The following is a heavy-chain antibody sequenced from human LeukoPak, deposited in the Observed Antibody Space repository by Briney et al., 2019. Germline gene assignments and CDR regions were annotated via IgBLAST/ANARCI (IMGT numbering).Heavy chain of an antibody. J-gene: IGHJ4*02. CDR1: GYTFTSYY. CDR2: INPSGGST. D-gene: IGHD3-10*01. CDR3: ARWGNYYGSGSYYKSIYYFDY. V-gene: IGHV1-46*01. Sequence: ASVKVSCKASGYTFTSYYMHWVRQAPGQGLEWMGIINPSGGSTSYAQKFQGRVTMTRDMSTSTVYMELSSLRSEDTAVYYCARWGNYYGSGSYYKSIYYFDYWGQGTLVTVSS.